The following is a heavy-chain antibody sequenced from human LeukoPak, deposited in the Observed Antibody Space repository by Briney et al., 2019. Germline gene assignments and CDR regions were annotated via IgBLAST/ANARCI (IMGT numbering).Heavy chain of an antibody. CDR2: IYPGDSDT. Sequence: GESLKISCKGSGYSFTSYWTGWVRQMPGKGLEWMGIIYPGDSDTRYSPSFQGQVTISADKSISTAYLQWSSLKASDTAMYYCARQSPYYYYGMDVWGQGTTVTVSS. CDR1: GYSFTSYW. CDR3: ARQSPYYYYGMDV. J-gene: IGHJ6*02. V-gene: IGHV5-51*01.